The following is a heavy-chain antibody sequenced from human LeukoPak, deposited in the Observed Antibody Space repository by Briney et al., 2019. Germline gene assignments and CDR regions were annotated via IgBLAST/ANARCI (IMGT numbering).Heavy chain of an antibody. CDR2: INPSGGST. D-gene: IGHD2-2*02. V-gene: IGHV1-46*01. CDR3: ARDLRCSSTSCYKGHYMDV. J-gene: IGHJ6*03. Sequence: ASVKVPCKASGYTFTSYYMHWVRQAPGQGLEWMGIINPSGGSTSYAQKFQGRVTMTRDTSTSTVYMELSSLRSEDTAVYYCARDLRCSSTSCYKGHYMDVWGKGTTVTVSS. CDR1: GYTFTSYY.